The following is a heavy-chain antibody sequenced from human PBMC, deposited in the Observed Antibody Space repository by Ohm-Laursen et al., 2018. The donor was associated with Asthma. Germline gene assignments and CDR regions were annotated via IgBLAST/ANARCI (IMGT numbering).Heavy chain of an antibody. D-gene: IGHD3-22*01. CDR2: IYYSGST. V-gene: IGHV4-61*01. J-gene: IGHJ4*02. Sequence: TLSLTCPVSGDSINSGNNYWSWIRQPPGKGLEWIGYIYYSGSTNYNPSLKSRVTISVDTSKNQFSLKLSSVAAADTAVYYCAREDDSSGYYDYWGQGTLVTVSS. CDR3: AREDDSSGYYDY. CDR1: GDSINSGNNY.